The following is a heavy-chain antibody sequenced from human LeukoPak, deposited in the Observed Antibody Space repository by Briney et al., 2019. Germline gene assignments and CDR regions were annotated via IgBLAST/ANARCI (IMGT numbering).Heavy chain of an antibody. J-gene: IGHJ4*02. CDR1: GGTFSSYA. D-gene: IGHD3-22*01. CDR2: IIPIFGTA. V-gene: IGHV1-69*13. Sequence: SVKVSCKASGGTFSSYAISWVRQAPGQGLGWMGGIIPIFGTANYAQKFQGKVTITADESTSTAYMELSSLRSEDTAVYYCALNLPLDYYDSSGSPWGYWGQGTLVTVSS. CDR3: ALNLPLDYYDSSGSPWGY.